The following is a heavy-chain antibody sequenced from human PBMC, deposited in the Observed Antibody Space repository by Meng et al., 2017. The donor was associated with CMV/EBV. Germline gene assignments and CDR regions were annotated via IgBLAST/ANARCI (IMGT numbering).Heavy chain of an antibody. V-gene: IGHV1-8*01. CDR3: ARDRCSSTSCYFEGDFDY. Sequence: ASVKVSCKASGYTFTSYDINWVRQATGQGLEWMGWMNPNSGNTGYAQKFQGRVTMTRNTSISTAYMELSRLRSDDTAVYYCARDRCSSTSCYFEGDFDYWGQGTLVTVSS. J-gene: IGHJ4*02. D-gene: IGHD2-2*01. CDR2: MNPNSGNT. CDR1: GYTFTSYD.